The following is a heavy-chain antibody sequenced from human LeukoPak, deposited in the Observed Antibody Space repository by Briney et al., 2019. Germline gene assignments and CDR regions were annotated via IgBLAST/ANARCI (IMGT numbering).Heavy chain of an antibody. CDR2: INHSGST. Sequence: SETLSLTCTVSGGSIGTYSWNWIRQPPGKGLEWIGEINHSGSTNYNPSLKSRVTISVDTSKNQFSLKLSSVTAADTAVYYCASPTNYGDASWGQGTLVTVSS. V-gene: IGHV4-34*01. CDR3: ASPTNYGDAS. J-gene: IGHJ4*02. CDR1: GGSIGTYS. D-gene: IGHD4-17*01.